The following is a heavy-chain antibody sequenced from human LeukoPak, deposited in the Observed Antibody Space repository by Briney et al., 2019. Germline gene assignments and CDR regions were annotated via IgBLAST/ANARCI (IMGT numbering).Heavy chain of an antibody. J-gene: IGHJ2*01. V-gene: IGHV4-30-2*01. CDR1: GGSISSGGYS. Sequence: SETLSLTCAVSGGSISSGGYSWSWIRQPPGKGLEWIGYIYHSGSTYYNPSLKSRVTISVGRSKNQFSLKLSSVTAADTAVYYCARDWVSSSSWYFDLWGRGTLVTVSS. CDR3: ARDWVSSSSWYFDL. CDR2: IYHSGST. D-gene: IGHD6-6*01.